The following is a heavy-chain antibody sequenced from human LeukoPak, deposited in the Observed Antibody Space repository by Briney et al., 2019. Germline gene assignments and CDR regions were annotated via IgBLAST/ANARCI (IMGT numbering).Heavy chain of an antibody. J-gene: IGHJ4*02. Sequence: GGSLRLSCAASGITFSSYWMNWVRQAPGKGLEWVANMKQDGSEKYYVDSVKGRFTIFRDNAKNSLYLQMNSLRDEDTAVYYCARDLGHSGYDLYDYWGQGTLVTVSS. CDR2: MKQDGSEK. CDR1: GITFSSYW. CDR3: ARDLGHSGYDLYDY. V-gene: IGHV3-7*01. D-gene: IGHD5-12*01.